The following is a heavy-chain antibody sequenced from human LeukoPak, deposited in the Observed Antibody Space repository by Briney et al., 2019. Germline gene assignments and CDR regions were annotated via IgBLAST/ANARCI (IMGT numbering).Heavy chain of an antibody. V-gene: IGHV4-34*01. CDR2: IDHSGST. D-gene: IGHD3-3*01. CDR3: ARGSEYYDFWSGYSSPFDY. Sequence: PSETLSLTCAVYGGSFSGYYWSWIRQPPGKGLEGIGEIDHSGSTNYNPSLKSRVTISVDTSRNQFSLKLSSVTAADTAVYYCARGSEYYDFWSGYSSPFDYWGQGTLVSVSS. CDR1: GGSFSGYY. J-gene: IGHJ4*02.